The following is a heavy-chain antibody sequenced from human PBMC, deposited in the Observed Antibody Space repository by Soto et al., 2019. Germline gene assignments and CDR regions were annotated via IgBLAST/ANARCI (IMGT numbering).Heavy chain of an antibody. Sequence: ASVKVPCKASGYTFPGYYMHLVRQAPRQGLEWMGWINPNSGGTNYAKKFQGWVTMTRATSISTAYMELSRLRSDDTAVYYCARGSLADCSNGVCYLGWFDPWGQGTLVTVSS. CDR2: INPNSGGT. D-gene: IGHD2-8*01. J-gene: IGHJ5*02. CDR1: GYTFPGYY. V-gene: IGHV1-2*04. CDR3: ARGSLADCSNGVCYLGWFDP.